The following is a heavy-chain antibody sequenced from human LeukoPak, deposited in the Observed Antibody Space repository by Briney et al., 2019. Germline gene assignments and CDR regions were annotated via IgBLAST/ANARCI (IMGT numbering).Heavy chain of an antibody. CDR3: ARDGATPYYYYGMDV. CDR2: IYYSGST. CDR1: GGSVSSGSYY. Sequence: PSETLSLTCTVSGGSVSSGSYYWSWIRQPPGKGLEWIGNIYYSGSTNYNPSLKSRVTISVDTSKNQFSLKLSSVTAADTAVYYCARDGATPYYYYGMDVWGQGTTVTVSS. D-gene: IGHD5-12*01. J-gene: IGHJ6*02. V-gene: IGHV4-61*01.